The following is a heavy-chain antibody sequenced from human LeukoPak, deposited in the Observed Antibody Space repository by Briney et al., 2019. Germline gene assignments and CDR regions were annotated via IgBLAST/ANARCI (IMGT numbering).Heavy chain of an antibody. Sequence: GGSLRLSCAASGFTFSSYGMHWVRQAPGKGLEWVAVISYDGSNKYYADSVKGQFTISRDNSKNTLYLQMNSLRAEDTAVYYCARARIAAAGIFDYWGQGTLVTVSS. V-gene: IGHV3-30*03. CDR2: ISYDGSNK. CDR1: GFTFSSYG. CDR3: ARARIAAAGIFDY. J-gene: IGHJ4*02. D-gene: IGHD6-13*01.